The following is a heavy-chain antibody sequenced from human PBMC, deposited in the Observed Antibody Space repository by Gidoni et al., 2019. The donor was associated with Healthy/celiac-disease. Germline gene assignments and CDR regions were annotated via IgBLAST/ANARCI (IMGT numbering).Heavy chain of an antibody. CDR3: ARGRVWFGEGDV. D-gene: IGHD3-10*01. V-gene: IGHV4-34*01. CDR1: GGSFSGYY. Sequence: QVQLQQWGAGLLKPSETLSLTCAVYGGSFSGYYWSWIRQPPGKGLEWIGEINHSGSTNYNPSLKSRVTISVDTSKNQFSLKLSSVTAADTAVYYCARGRVWFGEGDVWGKGTTVTVSS. J-gene: IGHJ6*04. CDR2: INHSGST.